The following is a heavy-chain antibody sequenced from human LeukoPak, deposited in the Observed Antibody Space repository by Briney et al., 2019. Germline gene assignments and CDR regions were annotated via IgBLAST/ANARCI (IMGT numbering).Heavy chain of an antibody. CDR3: ATDPDGYSGGLSSFSAH. J-gene: IGHJ1*01. CDR2: ISGSGGTT. V-gene: IGHV3-23*01. D-gene: IGHD1-26*01. CDR1: GFTFSSYA. Sequence: PGGSLRLSCAASGFTFSSYAMSWVRQAPGKGLEWVSAISGSGGTTYYAASVKGRFTISRDNAKNTLYLQMNSLRAEDTAVYSCATDPDGYSGGLSSFSAHWGQGTLVTVSS.